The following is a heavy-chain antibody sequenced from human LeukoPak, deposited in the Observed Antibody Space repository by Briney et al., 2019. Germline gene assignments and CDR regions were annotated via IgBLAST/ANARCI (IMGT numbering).Heavy chain of an antibody. D-gene: IGHD3-10*01. CDR3: ARCGDGLPCDFDY. J-gene: IGHJ4*02. V-gene: IGHV3-11*04. CDR2: ISNPSSTK. CDR1: GFIFSDYY. Sequence: GGSLRLSCDASGFIFSDYYMSWVRQAPGKGLEWISCISNPSSTKYYADSVRGRFTISRDNAKNSLYLQMNSLRAEDTAVYYCARCGDGLPCDFDYWGQGTLVTVSS.